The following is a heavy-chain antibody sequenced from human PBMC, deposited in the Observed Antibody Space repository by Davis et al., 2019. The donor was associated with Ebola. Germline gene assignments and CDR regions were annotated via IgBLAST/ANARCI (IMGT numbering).Heavy chain of an antibody. CDR1: GYTFTSYA. J-gene: IGHJ6*02. CDR3: ARGAVAAPYGMDV. Sequence: ASVKVSCKASGYTFTSYAMHWVRQAPGQRLEWMGWINAGNGNTKYSQKFQGRVTMTRDTSTSTVYMELSSLRSEDTAVYYCARGAVAAPYGMDVWGQGTTVTVSS. CDR2: INAGNGNT. D-gene: IGHD6-19*01. V-gene: IGHV1-3*01.